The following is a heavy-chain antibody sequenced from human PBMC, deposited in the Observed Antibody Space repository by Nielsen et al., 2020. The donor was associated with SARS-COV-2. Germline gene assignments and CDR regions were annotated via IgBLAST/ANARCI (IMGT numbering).Heavy chain of an antibody. CDR2: ISSSSTI. CDR3: ARDSRADYVWGSYAADFDY. V-gene: IGHV3-48*02. D-gene: IGHD3-16*01. J-gene: IGHJ4*02. Sequence: WIRQPPGKGPEWVSYISSSSTIYYADSVKGRFTISRDNAKNSLYLQMNSLRDEDTAVYYCARDSRADYVWGSYAADFDYWGQGTLVTVSS.